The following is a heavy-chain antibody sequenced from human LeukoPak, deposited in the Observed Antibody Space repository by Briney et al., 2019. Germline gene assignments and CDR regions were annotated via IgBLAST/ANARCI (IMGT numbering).Heavy chain of an antibody. D-gene: IGHD1-26*01. Sequence: GGPLRLSCAASGFTFSTYAMYWVRQAPGKGLEYVSAISGSGVNTYYANSVKGRFTISRDNSKNTLYLQLGSLRAEDMAVYYCARDSSLGMDWGQGTLVTVSA. V-gene: IGHV3-64*01. CDR1: GFTFSTYA. CDR3: ARDSSLGMD. CDR2: ISGSGVNT. J-gene: IGHJ4*02.